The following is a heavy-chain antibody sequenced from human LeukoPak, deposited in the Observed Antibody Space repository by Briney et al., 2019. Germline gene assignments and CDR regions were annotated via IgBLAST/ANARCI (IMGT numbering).Heavy chain of an antibody. V-gene: IGHV5-51*01. J-gene: IGHJ4*02. CDR3: ARQDLSGTYYRPLVY. D-gene: IGHD1-26*01. CDR1: GYSFTSYY. CDR2: IYPGDSDT. Sequence: GESLKISCKGSGYSFTSYYIAWVRQMPGKGLEWMGIIYPGDSDTGYSPSFQGQVTISADKSISTAYLQWNSLKASDTAMYYCARQDLSGTYYRPLVYWGQGTLVTVSS.